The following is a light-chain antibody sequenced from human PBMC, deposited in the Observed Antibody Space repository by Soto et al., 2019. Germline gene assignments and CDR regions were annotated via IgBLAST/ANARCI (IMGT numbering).Light chain of an antibody. V-gene: IGKV3-20*01. Sequence: EIVLTQSPGTLSMSPGERATLSCRASQTLNSGYLAWYQQKPGQAPRLLIYGASSRATGIPDRSSGSRSGRDFTLSISRLEPEDFAVYYCQQYGSAPYTFGQGTKLEIK. CDR2: GAS. J-gene: IGKJ2*01. CDR1: QTLNSGY. CDR3: QQYGSAPYT.